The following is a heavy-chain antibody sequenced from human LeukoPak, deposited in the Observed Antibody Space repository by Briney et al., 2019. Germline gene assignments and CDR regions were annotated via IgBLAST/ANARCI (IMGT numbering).Heavy chain of an antibody. Sequence: GGSLRLSCAASGVTFSSYAMSWVRQAPGKGLEWVSGISGSGGTTYYADSVNGRFTISRDNSKNTLYLQMNSLRAEETAVYYCAKDSGVAGRPVWFDYWGQGTLVTVSS. J-gene: IGHJ4*02. CDR1: GVTFSSYA. CDR3: AKDSGVAGRPVWFDY. CDR2: ISGSGGTT. V-gene: IGHV3-23*01. D-gene: IGHD6-6*01.